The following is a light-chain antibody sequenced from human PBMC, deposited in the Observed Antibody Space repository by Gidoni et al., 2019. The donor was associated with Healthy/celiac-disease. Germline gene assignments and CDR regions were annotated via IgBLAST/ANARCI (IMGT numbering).Light chain of an antibody. CDR2: TDS. J-gene: IGLJ2*01. Sequence: SYELTQPPSGSVSPGQTARITCSGDALPKQYAYWYQQKPGQAPVLVIYTDSERPSGIPERFSGSSSGTTVTLTISGVQAEDEADYSCQSADSLGNVVFGGGTKLTVL. CDR3: QSADSLGNVV. V-gene: IGLV3-25*03. CDR1: ALPKQY.